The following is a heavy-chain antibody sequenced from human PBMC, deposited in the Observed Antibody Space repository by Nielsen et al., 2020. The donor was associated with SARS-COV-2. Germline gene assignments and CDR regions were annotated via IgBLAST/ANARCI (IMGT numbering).Heavy chain of an antibody. CDR3: ARRGSNYDPFDY. CDR2: VYSSGST. D-gene: IGHD1-26*01. V-gene: IGHV4-59*01. Sequence: SETLSLTCTVPGGPINLYYWSWIRQPPGKGLEWIGYVYSSGSTDYNPSLKSRVTMSVDTFRNQFSLKLNSVTPADTAVYYCARRGSNYDPFDYWGQGSLVTVSS. CDR1: GGPINLYY. J-gene: IGHJ4*02.